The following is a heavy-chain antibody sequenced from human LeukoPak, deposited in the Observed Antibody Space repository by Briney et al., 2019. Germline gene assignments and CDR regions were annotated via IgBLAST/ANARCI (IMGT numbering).Heavy chain of an antibody. CDR3: ARLAYSSSWGGSNYYYYYMDV. J-gene: IGHJ6*03. CDR2: IYYSGST. Sequence: GSLRLSCAASGFTFSSYGMSWVRQPPGKGLEWIGSIYYSGSTYYNPSLKSRVTISVDTSKNQFSLKLSSVTAADTAVYYCARLAYSSSWGGSNYYYYYMDVWGKGTTVTISS. V-gene: IGHV4-39*01. D-gene: IGHD6-13*01. CDR1: GFTFSSYG.